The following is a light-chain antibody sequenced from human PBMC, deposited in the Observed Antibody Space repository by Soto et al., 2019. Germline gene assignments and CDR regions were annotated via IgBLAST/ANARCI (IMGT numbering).Light chain of an antibody. CDR2: KAS. CDR1: ESVTDNQ. CDR3: QQYNSYPWT. Sequence: TQSPGTLSLSPGERATLSCRSSESVTDNQLAWDQQKPGKAPKLLIYKASSLESGVPSRFSGSGSGTEFTLTISSLQPDDFATYYCQQYNSYPWTFGQGTKVEIK. J-gene: IGKJ1*01. V-gene: IGKV1-5*03.